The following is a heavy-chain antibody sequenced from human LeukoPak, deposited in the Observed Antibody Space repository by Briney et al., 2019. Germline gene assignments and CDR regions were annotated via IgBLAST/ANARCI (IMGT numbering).Heavy chain of an antibody. D-gene: IGHD1-1*01. Sequence: PGGSLRLSCAASGFTFSDYWMHWVRHVPGEGLGWVARINAYVSITNHADSVKGRCITCRGNAENTLYLQMNSLRAEDTAVYYRVRGAQLPGIDCWGQGTLVTVSS. V-gene: IGHV3-74*01. J-gene: IGHJ4*02. CDR3: VRGAQLPGIDC. CDR2: INAYVSIT. CDR1: GFTFSDYW.